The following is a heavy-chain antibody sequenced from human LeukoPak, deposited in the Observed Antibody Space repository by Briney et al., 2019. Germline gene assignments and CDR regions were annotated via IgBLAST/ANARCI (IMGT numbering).Heavy chain of an antibody. J-gene: IGHJ6*03. D-gene: IGHD3-22*01. CDR2: MNPNSGNT. CDR1: GYTFTSYD. CDR3: ARVTYSSAITMIVVANYYYYYMDV. Sequence: ASVKVSCKASGYTFTSYDINWVRQATGQGLEWMGWMNPNSGNTGYAQKFQGRVTMTRNTSISTAYMELSSLRSEDTAVYYCARVTYSSAITMIVVANYYYYYMDVWGKGTTATISS. V-gene: IGHV1-8*01.